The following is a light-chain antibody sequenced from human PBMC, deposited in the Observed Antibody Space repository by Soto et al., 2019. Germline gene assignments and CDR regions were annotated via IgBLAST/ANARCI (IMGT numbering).Light chain of an antibody. CDR3: QQYNDWPPS. CDR2: DTS. CDR1: QSVNSK. Sequence: ETLMTQSPATLSVSPGERATLSCRASQSVNSKLAWYQQNPGQAPRLLIFDTSTMATGIPARFSGSGSGTEFTLTVSSLQSEDLAVYYCQQYNDWPPSFGQGTKVEI. J-gene: IGKJ1*01. V-gene: IGKV3-15*01.